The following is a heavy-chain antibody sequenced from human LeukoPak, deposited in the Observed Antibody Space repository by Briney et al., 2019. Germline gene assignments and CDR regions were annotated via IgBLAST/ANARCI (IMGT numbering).Heavy chain of an antibody. CDR3: ARAISGRYDY. Sequence: GGSLRLSCAASGFTFTTYWMTWVRQAPGEGLEWVANINQDGSAKYDVDSVKGRFTLSRDNAKNSLYLQMNSLRAEDTAVYYCARAISGRYDYWGQGTLVTVSS. J-gene: IGHJ4*02. D-gene: IGHD3-10*01. CDR2: INQDGSAK. CDR1: GFTFTTYW. V-gene: IGHV3-7*04.